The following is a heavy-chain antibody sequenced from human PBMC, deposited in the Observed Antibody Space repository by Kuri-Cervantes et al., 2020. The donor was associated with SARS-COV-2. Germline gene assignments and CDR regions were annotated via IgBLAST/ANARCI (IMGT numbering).Heavy chain of an antibody. V-gene: IGHV4-31*02. CDR2: VYNTGST. J-gene: IGHJ4*02. D-gene: IGHD5-24*01. Sequence: SCAVSGASISRGGYYWSWIRHHPGQGLEWIGYVYNTGSTFYNPSLKSRISISVDTSQNQFSLRLTSVTAADTAVYYCARTTGDAYRIFDFWGQGTLVTVSS. CDR1: GASISRGGYY. CDR3: ARTTGDAYRIFDF.